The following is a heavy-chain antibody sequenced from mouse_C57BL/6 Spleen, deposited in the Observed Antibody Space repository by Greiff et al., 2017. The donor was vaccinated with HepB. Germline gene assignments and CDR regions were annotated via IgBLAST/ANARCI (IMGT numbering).Heavy chain of an antibody. J-gene: IGHJ3*01. D-gene: IGHD2-4*01. V-gene: IGHV3-6*01. CDR1: GYSITSGYY. Sequence: EVQLVESGPGLVKPSQSLSLTCSVTGYSITSGYYWNWIRQFPGNKLEWMGYISYDGSNNYNPSLKNRISITRDTSKNQFFLKLNSVTTEDTATYYCAYYDSYWGQGTLVTVSA. CDR3: AYYDSY. CDR2: ISYDGSN.